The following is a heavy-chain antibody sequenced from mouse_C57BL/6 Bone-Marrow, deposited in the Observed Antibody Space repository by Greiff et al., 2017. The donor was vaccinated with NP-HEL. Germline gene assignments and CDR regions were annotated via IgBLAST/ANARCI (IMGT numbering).Heavy chain of an antibody. CDR1: GYTFTDYY. J-gene: IGHJ1*03. CDR2: INPNNGGT. D-gene: IGHD1-1*01. V-gene: IGHV1-26*01. Sequence: VQLQQSGPELVKPGASVKISCKASGYTFTDYYMNWVKQSHGKSLEWIGDINPNNGGTSYNQKFKGKATLTVDKSSSTAYMELRSLTSEDSAVYYCARSTTVVHWYFDVWGTGTTVTVSS. CDR3: ARSTTVVHWYFDV.